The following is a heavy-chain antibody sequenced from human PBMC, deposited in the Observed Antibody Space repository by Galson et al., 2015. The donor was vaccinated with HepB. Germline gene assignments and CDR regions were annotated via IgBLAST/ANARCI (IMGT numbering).Heavy chain of an antibody. V-gene: IGHV6-1*01. D-gene: IGHD3-22*01. CDR2: TYYRSKWYN. CDR1: GDSVSSNSAA. Sequence: CAISGDSVSSNSAAWNWIRQSPSRGLEWLGRTYYRSKWYNDYAVSVKSRITINPDTSKNQFSLQLNSVTPEDTAVYYCANIEPDSSGYYYDYWGQGTLVTVSS. J-gene: IGHJ4*02. CDR3: ANIEPDSSGYYYDY.